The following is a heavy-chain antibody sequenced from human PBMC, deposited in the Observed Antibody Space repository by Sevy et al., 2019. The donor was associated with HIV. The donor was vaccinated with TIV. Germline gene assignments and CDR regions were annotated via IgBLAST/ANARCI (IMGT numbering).Heavy chain of an antibody. D-gene: IGHD1-26*01. CDR2: IGTAGDT. Sequence: GGSLRLSCAASGFTFSRYDMHWVRQATGKGLEWVSSIGTAGDTYYPGSAKVRFTISRENAKKSLYLQMNSLRAGDTAVYYCARGTRYSGSYYLCDDAFDIWGQGTMVTVSS. V-gene: IGHV3-13*01. CDR1: GFTFSRYD. J-gene: IGHJ3*02. CDR3: ARGTRYSGSYYLCDDAFDI.